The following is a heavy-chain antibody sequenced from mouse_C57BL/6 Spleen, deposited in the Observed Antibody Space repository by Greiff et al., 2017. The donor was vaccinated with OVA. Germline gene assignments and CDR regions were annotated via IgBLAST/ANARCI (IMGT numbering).Heavy chain of an antibody. V-gene: IGHV1-67*01. CDR3: ARDDYDVGDYAMDY. J-gene: IGHJ4*01. CDR1: GYTFTDYA. D-gene: IGHD2-4*01. Sequence: QVQLQQSGPELVRPGVSVKISCKGSGYTFTDYAMHWVKQSHAKSLEWIGVISTYYGDASYNQKIKDKATMTVDKSSSTAYMELARLTSEDSAVYYCARDDYDVGDYAMDYWGQGTSVTVSS. CDR2: ISTYYGDA.